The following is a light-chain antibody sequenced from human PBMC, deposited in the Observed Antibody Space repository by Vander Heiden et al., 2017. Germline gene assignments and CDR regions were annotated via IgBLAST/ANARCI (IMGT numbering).Light chain of an antibody. CDR2: DAS. J-gene: IGKJ2*01. V-gene: IGKV3-15*01. CDR1: HSVGHK. CDR3: QQYNNWPYT. Sequence: EIVMTHSPASLSVSLGDRATLSCRASHSVGHKLAWYRPKPGQAPSLLIFDASSRATGVPVRFRASGSGTEFTLTVSRIQAEDIASYYCQQYNNWPYTFGQGTKLEI.